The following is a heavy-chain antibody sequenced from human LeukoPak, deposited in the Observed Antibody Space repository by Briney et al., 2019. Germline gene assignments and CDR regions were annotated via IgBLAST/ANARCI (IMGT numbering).Heavy chain of an antibody. CDR3: ARIQAVGVPVAIDAYYSYGMDV. Sequence: GASVKVSCKASGGSFSRNAISWVRQAPGQGLEWMGRFIPMVGIATYAQKFRGRVTITEDRSTSTAYMELSSLRSEDTAVYYCARIQAVGVPVAIDAYYSYGMDVWGQGTAVSVSS. D-gene: IGHD2-2*02. J-gene: IGHJ6*02. CDR1: GGSFSRNA. V-gene: IGHV1-69*04. CDR2: FIPMVGIA.